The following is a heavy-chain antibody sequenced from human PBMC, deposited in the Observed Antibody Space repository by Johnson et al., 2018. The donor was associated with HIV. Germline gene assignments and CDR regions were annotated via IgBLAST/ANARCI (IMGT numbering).Heavy chain of an antibody. CDR3: ARDGRGEQLVDQGDAFDI. J-gene: IGHJ3*02. CDR1: GFNFDDYG. Sequence: VQLVESGGGVVRPGRSLRLSCAASGFNFDDYGMSWVRQAPGKGLEWVSGINWNGGSTAYGDSVKGRFTISRDNAKNSLYLQMNSLRAEDTALYFCARDGRGEQLVDQGDAFDIWGQGTMVTVSS. D-gene: IGHD6-6*01. CDR2: INWNGGST. V-gene: IGHV3-20*04.